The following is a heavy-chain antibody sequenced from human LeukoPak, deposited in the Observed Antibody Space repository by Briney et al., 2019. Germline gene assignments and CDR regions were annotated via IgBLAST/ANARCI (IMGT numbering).Heavy chain of an antibody. Sequence: SETQSLTCSVSDGSIRTYYWSRIRQSPGQGLEWIGNIYYRGDINYNPSLKSRVIISIDTSKNQFSLKVTSLTAADTAVYYCATNKDWAEADWGQGTLVIVSS. CDR1: DGSIRTYY. CDR2: IYYRGDI. J-gene: IGHJ4*02. V-gene: IGHV4-59*03. CDR3: ATNKDWAEAD. D-gene: IGHD3/OR15-3a*01.